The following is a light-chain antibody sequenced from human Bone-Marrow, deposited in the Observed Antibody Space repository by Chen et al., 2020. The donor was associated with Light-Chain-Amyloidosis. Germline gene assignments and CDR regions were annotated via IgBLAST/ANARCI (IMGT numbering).Light chain of an antibody. CDR1: SRDVDGYNY. Sequence: QSALTQPASVFGSPGQSITISCTGTSRDVDGYNYVSWYQQHPGKAPKLMIYDISNRPSGVSNRFSGSKSGNTASLTISGLQAEDEADYYCSSYTSRSTLDVFGTGTKVTVL. J-gene: IGLJ1*01. CDR3: SSYTSRSTLDV. CDR2: DIS. V-gene: IGLV2-14*01.